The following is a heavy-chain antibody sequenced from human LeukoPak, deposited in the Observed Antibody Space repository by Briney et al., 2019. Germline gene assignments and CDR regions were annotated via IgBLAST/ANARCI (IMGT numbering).Heavy chain of an antibody. CDR3: ARARKYSGSYFINP. CDR1: GLTVSNTW. D-gene: IGHD1-26*01. CDR2: ISSSSSYI. Sequence: GGSLRLSCAVSGLTVSNTWMSWVRQAPGKGLEWVSSISSSSSYIYYADSVKGRFTISRDNAKNSLYLQMNSLRAEDTAVYYCARARKYSGSYFINPWGQGTLVTVSS. V-gene: IGHV3-21*01. J-gene: IGHJ5*02.